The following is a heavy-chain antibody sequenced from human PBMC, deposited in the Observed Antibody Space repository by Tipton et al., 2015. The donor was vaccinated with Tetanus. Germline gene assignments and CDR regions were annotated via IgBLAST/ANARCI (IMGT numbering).Heavy chain of an antibody. CDR1: GGSVRGGDYQ. CDR3: ARANYESSKKGPFDS. J-gene: IGHJ4*02. D-gene: IGHD3-3*01. Sequence: TLSLTCTVSGGSVRGGDYQWNWIRQPPGKGLEWLAYISNSGRTNSNYSLKSRIAISRDTSKNQFSLRLSSVPAADSAVYYCARANYESSKKGPFDSWGQGTLVIVSS. V-gene: IGHV4-61*08. CDR2: ISNSGRT.